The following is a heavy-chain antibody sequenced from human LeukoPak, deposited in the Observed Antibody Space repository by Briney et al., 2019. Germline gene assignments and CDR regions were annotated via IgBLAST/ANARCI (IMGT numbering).Heavy chain of an antibody. CDR3: AKDQSYYDFWSGYYSPYYYYGMDV. Sequence: PGRSLRLSCAASGFTFSSYGMHWVRQAPGKGLEWVAVIWYDGSNKYYADSVKGRFTISRDNSKNTLYLQMNSLRAEDTAVYYCAKDQSYYDFWSGYYSPYYYYGMDVWGQGTTVTVSS. J-gene: IGHJ6*02. CDR1: GFTFSSYG. D-gene: IGHD3-3*01. CDR2: IWYDGSNK. V-gene: IGHV3-33*06.